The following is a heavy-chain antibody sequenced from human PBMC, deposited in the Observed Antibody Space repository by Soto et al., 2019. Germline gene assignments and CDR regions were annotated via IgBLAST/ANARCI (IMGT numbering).Heavy chain of an antibody. Sequence: QVQLVQSGAEVKKPGASVKVSCKASGYTFTSYGISWVRQAPGQGLEWMGWISAYNGNTNYAQKLQGRVTMTTDTSTRTADMELSSLRSKATAVYYCARDQKSVYGDYSSLSDSWTQGTLVTVSS. CDR2: ISAYNGNT. CDR1: GYTFTSYG. D-gene: IGHD4-17*01. J-gene: IGHJ4*02. V-gene: IGHV1-18*01. CDR3: ARDQKSVYGDYSSLSDS.